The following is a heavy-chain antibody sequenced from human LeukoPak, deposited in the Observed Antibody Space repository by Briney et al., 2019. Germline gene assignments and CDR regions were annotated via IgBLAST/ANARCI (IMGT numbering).Heavy chain of an antibody. CDR2: VYYSGST. CDR1: GGSISSTNYY. CDR3: ARLYYDSRGCYWFDP. Sequence: PSETLSLTCTVSGGSISSTNYYWGWIRQPPGRGLEWIGSVYYSGSTYSNPSLKSRITVSVDTSKNQFSLKLSSVTAADTAVYYCARLYYDSRGCYWFDPWGQGTLVTVSS. D-gene: IGHD3-22*01. V-gene: IGHV4-39*01. J-gene: IGHJ5*02.